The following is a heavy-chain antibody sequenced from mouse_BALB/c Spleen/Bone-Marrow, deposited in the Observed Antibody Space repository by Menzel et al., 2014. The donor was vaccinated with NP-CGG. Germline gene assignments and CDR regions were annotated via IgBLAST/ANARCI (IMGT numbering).Heavy chain of an antibody. CDR1: GFNIKDTY. CDR2: IDPANGNT. J-gene: IGHJ2*01. Sequence: EVQLQQSGAELVEPGASVKLSCTASGFNIKDTYMHWVKQRPEQGLEWIGWIDPANGNTKYDPNFLGKATITADTSSNTAYLQLSSLTSEDTAVYYCARDYDYFFDYWGQGTTLTVSS. CDR3: ARDYDYFFDY. D-gene: IGHD2-4*01. V-gene: IGHV14-3*02.